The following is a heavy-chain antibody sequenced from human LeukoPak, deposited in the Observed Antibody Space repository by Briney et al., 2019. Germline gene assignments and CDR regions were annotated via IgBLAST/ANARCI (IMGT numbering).Heavy chain of an antibody. Sequence: GGSLRLSCAASGFTFNNYGMHWVRQAPGKGLEWLAFIRYDGSNTYYADSVKGRFTVSRDNTKNSLYLQMNSLRAEDTAVYYCARDPGTRITMVRGVIVGKDSYYYMDVWGKGTTVTVS. CDR2: IRYDGSNT. J-gene: IGHJ6*03. V-gene: IGHV3-30*02. CDR3: ARDPGTRITMVRGVIVGKDSYYYMDV. D-gene: IGHD3-10*01. CDR1: GFTFNNYG.